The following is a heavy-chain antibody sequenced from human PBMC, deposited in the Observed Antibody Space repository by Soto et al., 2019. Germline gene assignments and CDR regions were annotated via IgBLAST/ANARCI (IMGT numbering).Heavy chain of an antibody. V-gene: IGHV1-69*08. CDR2: IIPILGIA. J-gene: IGHJ4*02. CDR1: GGTFSSYT. D-gene: IGHD6-19*01. CDR3: AGEGYSSGWYGIFAY. Sequence: QVQLVQSGAGVKKPGSSVKVSCKASGGTFSSYTISWVRQAPGQGLEWMGRIIPILGIANYAQKFQGRVTITADKSTSTAYRELSSLRSEDTAVYYCAGEGYSSGWYGIFAYWGQGTLVTVSS.